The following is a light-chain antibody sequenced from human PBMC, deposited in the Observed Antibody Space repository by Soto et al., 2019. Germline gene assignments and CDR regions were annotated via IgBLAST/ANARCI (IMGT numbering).Light chain of an antibody. CDR3: KQYNNWPLT. J-gene: IGKJ4*01. CDR2: DAS. V-gene: IGKV3-11*01. CDR1: QSVSSY. Sequence: EIVLTQSPATLSLSPGERATLSCRASQSVSSYLAWYQQKPGQAPRLLIYDASNRATGIPARFSGSGSGTDFTLTISSLEPEDFAVYYCKQYNNWPLTFGGGTKV.